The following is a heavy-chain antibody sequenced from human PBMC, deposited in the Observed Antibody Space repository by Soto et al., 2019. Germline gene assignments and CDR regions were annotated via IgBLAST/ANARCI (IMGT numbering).Heavy chain of an antibody. CDR2: IKSKTDGGTT. Sequence: PGGSLRLSCAASGSTFSNAWMSWVRQAPGKGLEWVGRIKSKTDGGTTDYAAPVKGRFTISRDDSKNMLYLYMSSLKTEDTAMYYCSTLDYIWGRDRYRRAYWGQGTLVTVSS. CDR3: STLDYIWGRDRYRRAY. D-gene: IGHD3-16*02. J-gene: IGHJ4*02. CDR1: GSTFSNAW. V-gene: IGHV3-15*01.